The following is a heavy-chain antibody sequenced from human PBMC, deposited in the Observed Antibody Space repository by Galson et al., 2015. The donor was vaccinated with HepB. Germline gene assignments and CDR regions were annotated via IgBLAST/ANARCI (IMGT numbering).Heavy chain of an antibody. J-gene: IGHJ5*02. Sequence: SVKVSCKASGGTFSSYTISWVRQAPGQGLEWMGRIIPILGIANYAQKFQGRVTITADKSTSTAYMELSSLRSEDTAVYYCARDERPLVVPAGARIAAWFDPWGQGTLVTVSS. CDR3: ARDERPLVVPAGARIAAWFDP. V-gene: IGHV1-69*04. CDR2: IIPILGIA. CDR1: GGTFSSYT. D-gene: IGHD2-2*01.